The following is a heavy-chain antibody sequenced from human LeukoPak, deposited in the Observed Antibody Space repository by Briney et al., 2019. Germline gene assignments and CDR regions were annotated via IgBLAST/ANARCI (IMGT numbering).Heavy chain of an antibody. J-gene: IGHJ4*02. CDR1: GFTLNTNY. D-gene: IGHD6-19*01. CDR2: IYAGGNT. V-gene: IGHV3-66*01. Sequence: PGGSLRLSCAASGFTLNTNYMNWVRQVPGKGLEWVSVIYAGGNTYYADSVKERFTISRDNSRNTLYLQMNSLRPEDTAMYYCAKDREEQWLAFDYWGQGTLVTVSS. CDR3: AKDREEQWLAFDY.